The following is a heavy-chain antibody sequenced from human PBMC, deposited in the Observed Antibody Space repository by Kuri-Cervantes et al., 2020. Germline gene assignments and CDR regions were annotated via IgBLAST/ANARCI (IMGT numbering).Heavy chain of an antibody. CDR1: GGSFSGYY. D-gene: IGHD3-22*01. V-gene: IGHV4-34*01. Sequence: SETLSLTCAVYGGSFSGYYWSWIRQPPGKGLEWIGEINHSGSTNYNPSLKSRVTISVDTSKNQFSLKLSSVTAADTAVYYCAREYYYDSSGYYSAFDIWGQGTMVTVSS. CDR3: AREYYYDSSGYYSAFDI. J-gene: IGHJ3*02. CDR2: INHSGST.